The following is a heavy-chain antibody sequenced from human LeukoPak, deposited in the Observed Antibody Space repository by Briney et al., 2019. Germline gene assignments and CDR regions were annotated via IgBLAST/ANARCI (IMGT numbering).Heavy chain of an antibody. J-gene: IGHJ4*02. Sequence: GGPLRLSCASSGFNFNNYWMVWGRQIPGKGLQGVANIKEDGSEKNYVDSVKGRFTISRDNANNALYLQMNGLRVEETAVYYCARDVWLPDYWGQGTLVTVTS. CDR3: ARDVWLPDY. D-gene: IGHD3-16*01. CDR1: GFNFNNYW. CDR2: IKEDGSEK. V-gene: IGHV3-7*01.